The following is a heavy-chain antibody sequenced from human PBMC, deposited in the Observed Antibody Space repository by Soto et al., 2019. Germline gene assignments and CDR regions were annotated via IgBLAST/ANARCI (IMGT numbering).Heavy chain of an antibody. D-gene: IGHD6-13*01. Sequence: QVQLVQSGAEVKKPGSSVKVSCKASGGTFSSYAISWVRQAPGQGLEWMGGIIPIFGTANYAQKFQGRVTITADESTSTAYMELSSLRSEDTAVYYCARDRGYSSSWYSAVNWFDPWGQGTPVTVSS. CDR1: GGTFSSYA. CDR3: ARDRGYSSSWYSAVNWFDP. V-gene: IGHV1-69*01. CDR2: IIPIFGTA. J-gene: IGHJ5*02.